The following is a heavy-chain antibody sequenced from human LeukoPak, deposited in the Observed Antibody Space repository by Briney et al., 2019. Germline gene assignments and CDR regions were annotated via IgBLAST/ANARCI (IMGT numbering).Heavy chain of an antibody. CDR3: ARHAAYYYGSGSYYLDY. V-gene: IGHV4-39*01. D-gene: IGHD3-10*01. CDR2: VYYSGST. Sequence: SSETLSLTCTVSGGSISSSSYYWGWIRQPPGKGLEWIGSVYYSGSTYYNPSLKSRVTMSVDTSKNQFSLKLSSVTAADTAVYYCARHAAYYYGSGSYYLDYWGQGTLVSVSS. CDR1: GGSISSSSYY. J-gene: IGHJ4*02.